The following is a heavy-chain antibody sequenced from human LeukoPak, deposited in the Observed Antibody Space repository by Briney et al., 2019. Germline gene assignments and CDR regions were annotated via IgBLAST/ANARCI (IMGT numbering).Heavy chain of an antibody. Sequence: SETLSLTCTVSGGSISSYYWSWIRQPPGKGLEWIGYIYYSGSTNYNPSLKSRVTISVDTSKNQFSLKLSSVTAADTAVYYCARTTAPVFYDYYYMDVWGKGTTVTVSS. CDR3: ARTTAPVFYDYYYMDV. J-gene: IGHJ6*03. CDR2: IYYSGST. D-gene: IGHD4-11*01. CDR1: GGSISSYY. V-gene: IGHV4-59*01.